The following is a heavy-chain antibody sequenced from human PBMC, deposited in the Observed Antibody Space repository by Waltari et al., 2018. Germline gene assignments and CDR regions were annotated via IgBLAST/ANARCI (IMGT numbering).Heavy chain of an antibody. Sequence: QVQLVQSGAEVKKPGASVKVSCKASGYNFTGYYMHWVRQAPGQGLEWMGWINPNSGGTIYAQNFQGRVTMTRDTSISTAYMELSRLRSDDTALYYCATGIVVVPAANRGYAFDIWGQETMVTVSS. J-gene: IGHJ3*02. D-gene: IGHD2-2*01. V-gene: IGHV1-2*02. CDR3: ATGIVVVPAANRGYAFDI. CDR2: INPNSGGT. CDR1: GYNFTGYY.